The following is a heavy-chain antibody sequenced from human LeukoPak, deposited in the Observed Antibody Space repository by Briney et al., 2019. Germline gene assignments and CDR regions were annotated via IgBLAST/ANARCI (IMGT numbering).Heavy chain of an antibody. CDR1: GFTFSSYA. D-gene: IGHD6-19*01. CDR2: ISGSGGST. V-gene: IGHV3-23*01. J-gene: IGHJ3*02. Sequence: GGSLRLSCAASGFTFSSYAMSWVRQAPGKGLEWVSGISGSGGSTYYADSVKGRFTISRDNSKNTVYVQMNTLRAEDTAVYYCAKGSSGWAFDALDIWGQGTKVTVSS. CDR3: AKGSSGWAFDALDI.